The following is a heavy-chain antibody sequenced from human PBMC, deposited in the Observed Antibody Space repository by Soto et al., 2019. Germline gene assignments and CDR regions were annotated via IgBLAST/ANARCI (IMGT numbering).Heavy chain of an antibody. D-gene: IGHD6-13*01. J-gene: IGHJ4*02. Sequence: GGSLRLSCEASAFTFSGFDMHWVRQPTGKGLEWVSSIGTAGDTYYAVSVKGRFTIPRDNAKNSLSLQMNSLRAGDMAVYFCAKSQEIGTHFFDSWGQGTQVTVS. CDR3: AKSQEIGTHFFDS. CDR1: AFTFSGFD. V-gene: IGHV3-13*01. CDR2: IGTAGDT.